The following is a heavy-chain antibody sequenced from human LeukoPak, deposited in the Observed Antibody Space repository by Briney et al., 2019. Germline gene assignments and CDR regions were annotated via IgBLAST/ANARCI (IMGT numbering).Heavy chain of an antibody. CDR1: GDSMSSSSYL. J-gene: IGHJ4*02. Sequence: SETLSLTCTVSGDSMSSSSYLWNWIRQPPGKGLEWIGNIYYGGTTTDYNPSLRSRVTISVDTFSNQFSLRLRSVTAADTAVYYCARSTYYYGSRSYPYFDYWGQGALVTVSS. V-gene: IGHV4-39*07. CDR3: ARSTYYYGSRSYPYFDY. D-gene: IGHD3-10*01. CDR2: IYYGGTTT.